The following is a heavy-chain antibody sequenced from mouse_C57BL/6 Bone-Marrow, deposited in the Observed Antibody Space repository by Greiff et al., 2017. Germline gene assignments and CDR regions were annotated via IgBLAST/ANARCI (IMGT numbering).Heavy chain of an antibody. CDR3: ARRYGFYYAMDY. CDR1: GYAFSSSW. V-gene: IGHV1-82*01. J-gene: IGHJ4*01. CDR2: IYPGDGDT. D-gene: IGHD2-14*01. Sequence: VQLQQSGPELVKPGASVKISCKASGYAFSSSWMNWVKQRPGKGLEWIGRIYPGDGDTNYNGKFKGKATLTADKSSSTAYMQLSSLTSEDSAVYFCARRYGFYYAMDYWGQGTSVTVSS.